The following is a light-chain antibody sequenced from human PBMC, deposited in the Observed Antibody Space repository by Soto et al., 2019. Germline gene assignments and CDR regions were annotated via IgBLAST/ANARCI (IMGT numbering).Light chain of an antibody. V-gene: IGLV2-14*01. J-gene: IGLJ1*01. CDR2: EVT. CDR1: DSDIGGYNY. CDR3: SSYTGSGKTV. Sequence: QSALTQPASVSGSPGQSITISCTATDSDIGGYNYVSWYQHHPGKAPKLMIYEVTNLPSGVSNRFSGSKSGNTASLTISVLQAEDEADYYCSSYTGSGKTVFGTGTKLTVL.